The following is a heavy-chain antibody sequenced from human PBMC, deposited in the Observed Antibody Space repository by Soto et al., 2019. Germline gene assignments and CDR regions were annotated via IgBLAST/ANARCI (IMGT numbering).Heavy chain of an antibody. V-gene: IGHV1-8*01. CDR1: GYTFTSYD. J-gene: IGHJ2*01. CDR2: MNGNRDNT. Sequence: QVQLVQSGAEVKKPGASVKVSCKASGYTFTSYDINWVRQATGRGLEWMGWMNGNRDNTGCAQKFQGRLSMTKDTSTSTAYMELSGLTSEDTAVYYCARRTVAYWYFDLWGRGTLVTVSS. D-gene: IGHD4-4*01. CDR3: ARRTVAYWYFDL.